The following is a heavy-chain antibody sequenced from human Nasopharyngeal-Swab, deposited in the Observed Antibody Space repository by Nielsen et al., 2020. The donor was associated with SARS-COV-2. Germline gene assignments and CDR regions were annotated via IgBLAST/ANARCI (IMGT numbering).Heavy chain of an antibody. Sequence: KVSCKTSGATFSSYGISWFRQAPGQGLEWMGGIIPILPITNYAQKFQDRVTITADKSTSTAYMELSSLRSEDTAAYYCARGGWLRKDYYYSYYYMDVWGKGTTVTVSS. D-gene: IGHD5-24*01. CDR3: ARGGWLRKDYYYSYYYMDV. J-gene: IGHJ6*03. V-gene: IGHV1-69*10. CDR2: IIPILPIT. CDR1: GATFSSYG.